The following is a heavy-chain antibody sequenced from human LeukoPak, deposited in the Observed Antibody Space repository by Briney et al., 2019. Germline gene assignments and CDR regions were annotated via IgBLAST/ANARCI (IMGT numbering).Heavy chain of an antibody. V-gene: IGHV1-18*01. Sequence: ASVKVSCKASGYTFTSYGISWVRQAPGQGLEWMGWISAHNGNTNYTQKLQGRVTMTTDTSTSTAYMELRSVRSDDTAVYYCARVQWLGRPHEYYFDYWGQGALVTVSS. CDR2: ISAHNGNT. J-gene: IGHJ4*02. CDR3: ARVQWLGRPHEYYFDY. CDR1: GYTFTSYG. D-gene: IGHD6-19*01.